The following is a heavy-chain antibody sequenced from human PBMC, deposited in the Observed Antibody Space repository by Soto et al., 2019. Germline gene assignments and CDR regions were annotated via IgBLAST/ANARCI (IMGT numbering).Heavy chain of an antibody. V-gene: IGHV1-69*02. CDR3: ARADSNHAFDI. D-gene: IGHD2-21*01. CDR1: AGTFSGYT. Sequence: ASVKVSCKASAGTFSGYTISWVRQAPGQGLEWMGRIIPILGIANYAQKFQGRVTITADKSTSTAYMELSSLRSEDMAVYYCARADSNHAFDIWGQGTMVTVSS. J-gene: IGHJ3*02. CDR2: IIPILGIA.